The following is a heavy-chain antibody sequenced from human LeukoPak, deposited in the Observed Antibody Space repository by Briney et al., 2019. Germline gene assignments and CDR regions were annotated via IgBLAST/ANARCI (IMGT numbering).Heavy chain of an antibody. D-gene: IGHD6-13*01. V-gene: IGHV1-2*04. CDR2: INPNSGGT. Sequence: ASVKVSCKASGYTFTGYYMHWVRQAPGQGLEWMGWINPNSGGTNYAQKFQGWVTMTRDTSISTAYMELSRLRSDDTAVYYCARARVNSSSWSPGYYGMGVWGQGTTVTVSS. CDR1: GYTFTGYY. CDR3: ARARVNSSSWSPGYYGMGV. J-gene: IGHJ6*02.